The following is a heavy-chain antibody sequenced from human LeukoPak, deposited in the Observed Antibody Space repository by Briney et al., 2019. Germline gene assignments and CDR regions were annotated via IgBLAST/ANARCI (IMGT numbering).Heavy chain of an antibody. D-gene: IGHD3-22*01. CDR2: IKQDGVEK. CDR3: VRACDRSSCPYYFDS. J-gene: IGHJ4*02. Sequence: GGSLRLSCAASGFTFSSYWMSWVRQAPGKGLEWVANIKQDGVEKYHVDSVKGRFTISRDNAKKSLYLQMNSLRAGDRAVYYCVRACDRSSCPYYFDSWGQGTLVTVSS. CDR1: GFTFSSYW. V-gene: IGHV3-7*03.